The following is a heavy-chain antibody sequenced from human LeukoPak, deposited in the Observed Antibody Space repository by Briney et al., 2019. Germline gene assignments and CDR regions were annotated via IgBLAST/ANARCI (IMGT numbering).Heavy chain of an antibody. J-gene: IGHJ4*02. CDR3: AREGYSYGSLDY. CDR2: ISYDGSNK. D-gene: IGHD5-18*01. V-gene: IGHV3-30-3*01. Sequence: GGSLSLSCAASGFTFSSYAMHWLRQAPGKGLEWVAVISYDGSNKYYADSVKGRFTISRDNSKNTLYLQMNSLRAEDTAVYYCAREGYSYGSLDYWGQGTLVTVSS. CDR1: GFTFSSYA.